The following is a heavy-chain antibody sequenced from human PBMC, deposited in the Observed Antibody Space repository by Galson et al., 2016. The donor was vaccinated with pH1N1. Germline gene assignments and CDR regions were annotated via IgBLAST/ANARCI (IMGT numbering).Heavy chain of an antibody. J-gene: IGHJ5*02. CDR1: GFTFDDYA. CDR3: AKDITHSTVNQTAGFDP. V-gene: IGHV3-9*01. Sequence: SLRLSCAASGFTFDDYAMHWVRQAPGKGLEWVSGISWNSGTLGYADSVKGRFTISRDNAKNSLYLQMNSLRAEDTALYYCAKDITHSTVNQTAGFDPWGQGTLVTVSS. D-gene: IGHD4-17*01. CDR2: ISWNSGTL.